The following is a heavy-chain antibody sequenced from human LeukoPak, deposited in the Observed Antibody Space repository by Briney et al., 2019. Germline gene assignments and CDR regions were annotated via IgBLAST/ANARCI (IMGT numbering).Heavy chain of an antibody. D-gene: IGHD4-17*01. V-gene: IGHV4-34*01. J-gene: IGHJ3*02. Sequence: SETLSLTCAVYGSSGSFNDYYWNWIRQSPGKGLEWIGEINHSGGTHYHPSLKSRVTISVDTSKNQFSLRLRSVTAADTAVYYCASLMTTVTYDVFDIWGQGTIVTVSS. CDR2: INHSGGT. CDR1: GSSGSFNDYY. CDR3: ASLMTTVTYDVFDI.